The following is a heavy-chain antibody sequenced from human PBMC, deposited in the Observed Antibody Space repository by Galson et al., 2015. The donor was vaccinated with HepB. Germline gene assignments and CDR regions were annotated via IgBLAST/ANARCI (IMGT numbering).Heavy chain of an antibody. CDR1: GDSVSSHSVA. J-gene: IGHJ4*02. D-gene: IGHD6-19*01. Sequence: CAISGDSVSSHSVAWDWIRQSPSRGLEWLARTYYRSRWYNDYAVSVKSRVTINPDTSKNQFSLQLNSVTPEDTAVYYCARAVAGTLFDYWGQGILVTVSS. V-gene: IGHV6-1*01. CDR2: TYYRSRWYN. CDR3: ARAVAGTLFDY.